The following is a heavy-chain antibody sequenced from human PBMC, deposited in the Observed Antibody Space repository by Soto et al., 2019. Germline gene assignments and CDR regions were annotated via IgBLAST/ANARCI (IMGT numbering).Heavy chain of an antibody. J-gene: IGHJ3*02. D-gene: IGHD2-21*01. V-gene: IGHV3-64D*06. CDR1: GFTFNSNY. Sequence: GQSLKISCSASGFTFNSNYMHWVRQAPGKGLEFVSMITSNGEITYYADSVKGRFTISRDNSKNTLYLQMSSLRPEDTAVYYCVKDRAVSRSCYHAFDTWGHGTMVTVSS. CDR3: VKDRAVSRSCYHAFDT. CDR2: ITSNGEIT.